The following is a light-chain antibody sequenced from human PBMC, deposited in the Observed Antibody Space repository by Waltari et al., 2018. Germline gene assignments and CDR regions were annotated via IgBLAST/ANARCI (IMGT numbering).Light chain of an antibody. CDR2: QDS. CDR3: QAWDSITDVV. V-gene: IGLV3-1*01. J-gene: IGLJ2*01. Sequence: YELTQPPSVSVSPGQTASITCSGDRLEDKYVCWYQQKTGQSPGLVMHQDSRRPSGIPERFTGSSSGTTATLTISGTQAMDEADYYCQAWDSITDVVFGGGTRLTVL. CDR1: RLEDKY.